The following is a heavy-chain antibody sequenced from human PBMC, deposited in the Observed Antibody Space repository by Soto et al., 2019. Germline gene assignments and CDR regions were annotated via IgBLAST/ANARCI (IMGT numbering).Heavy chain of an antibody. J-gene: IGHJ6*02. D-gene: IGHD3-16*02. V-gene: IGHV1-69*11. Sequence: QVHLVQSGTEVKKPGSSVKVSCKASGGTFSSSGFSWVRQAPGQGLEWMGMIVPSLDTTNYAQKFQARVTITAAEVTSTAYMELRSLRSEDTAVYYCAIWPQPRYTADPYAVDVWGQGTRVIVS. CDR1: GGTFSSSG. CDR3: AIWPQPRYTADPYAVDV. CDR2: IVPSLDTT.